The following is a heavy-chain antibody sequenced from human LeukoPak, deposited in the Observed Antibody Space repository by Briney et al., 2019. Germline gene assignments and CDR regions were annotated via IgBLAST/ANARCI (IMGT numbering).Heavy chain of an antibody. CDR2: ISAYNGNT. CDR3: ARVVVSSTPRNWFDP. Sequence: ASVKVSCKASGGTFSSYAISWVRQAPGQGLEWMGWISAYNGNTNYAQKLQGRVTMTTDTSTSTAYMELRSLRSDDTAVYYCARVVVSSTPRNWFDPWGQGTLVTVSS. J-gene: IGHJ5*02. CDR1: GGTFSSYA. D-gene: IGHD2-2*01. V-gene: IGHV1-18*01.